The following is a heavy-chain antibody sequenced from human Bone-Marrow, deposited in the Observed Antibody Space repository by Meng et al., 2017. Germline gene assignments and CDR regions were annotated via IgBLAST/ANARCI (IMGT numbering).Heavy chain of an antibody. CDR1: GFTFSSYS. V-gene: IGHV3-21*01. J-gene: IGHJ1*01. Sequence: VPVVESGGGLVKPGGSLRLSCAASGFTFSSYSMNWVRQAPGKGLEWVSSISSSSSYIYYADSVKGRFTISRDNAKNSLYLQMNSLRAEDTAVYYCARGRSSGWYRPEYFQHWGQGTLVTVSS. CDR3: ARGRSSGWYRPEYFQH. CDR2: ISSSSSYI. D-gene: IGHD6-19*01.